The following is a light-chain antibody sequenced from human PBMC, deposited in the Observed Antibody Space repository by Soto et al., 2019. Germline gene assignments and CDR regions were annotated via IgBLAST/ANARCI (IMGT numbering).Light chain of an antibody. CDR2: GAS. V-gene: IGKV3-20*01. Sequence: EIVMTKSPATLSVSPGERATLSCRASQSVTDNYLAWYQQKPGQAPRLLIYGASSRATGIPDRFSGSGSGTDFTLTISRLEPEDFAVYYCQQYGISPSWTFGQGTKVDIK. J-gene: IGKJ1*01. CDR3: QQYGISPSWT. CDR1: QSVTDNY.